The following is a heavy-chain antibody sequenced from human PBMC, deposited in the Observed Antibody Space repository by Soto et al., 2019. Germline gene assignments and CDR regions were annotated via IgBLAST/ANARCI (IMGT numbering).Heavy chain of an antibody. V-gene: IGHV3-15*01. Sequence: GESLKISCAASGFTFSNAWMSWVRQAPGKGLEWVGRIKSKTDGGTTDYAAPVKGRFTISRDDSKNTLYLQMNSLKTEDTAVYYCTTGLWGVRGQLSWGQGTLVTVSS. CDR1: GFTFSNAW. CDR3: TTGLWGVRGQLS. J-gene: IGHJ4*02. CDR2: IKSKTDGGTT. D-gene: IGHD3-10*01.